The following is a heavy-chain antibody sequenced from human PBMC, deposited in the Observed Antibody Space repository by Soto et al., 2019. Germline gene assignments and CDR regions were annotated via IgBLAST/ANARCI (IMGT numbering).Heavy chain of an antibody. CDR1: GFTFSSYS. Sequence: EVQLVESGGGLVQPGGSRRLSCAASGFTFSSYSMNWVRQAPGKGLEWVSYISSSSSTIYYADSVKGRFTISRDNAKNSLYLQMNSLRAEDTAVYYCARDHGGDSGYDWGWFDPWGQGTLVTVSS. D-gene: IGHD5-12*01. CDR3: ARDHGGDSGYDWGWFDP. CDR2: ISSSSSTI. J-gene: IGHJ5*02. V-gene: IGHV3-48*01.